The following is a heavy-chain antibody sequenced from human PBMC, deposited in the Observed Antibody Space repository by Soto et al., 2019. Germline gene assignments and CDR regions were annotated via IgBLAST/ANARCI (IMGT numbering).Heavy chain of an antibody. CDR3: AKDNGNYGSGSFSH. V-gene: IGHV3-23*01. Sequence: EVQLLESGGGLVQPGGSLRLSCAASGFTFGSYAMSWVRQAPGKGLEWVSLISGTGDSSEYANSVKGRFTISRDYSKTTVFLQMNSLRAEDTAVYFCAKDNGNYGSGSFSHWGQGTLVTFSS. CDR2: ISGTGDSS. D-gene: IGHD3-10*01. CDR1: GFTFGSYA. J-gene: IGHJ4*02.